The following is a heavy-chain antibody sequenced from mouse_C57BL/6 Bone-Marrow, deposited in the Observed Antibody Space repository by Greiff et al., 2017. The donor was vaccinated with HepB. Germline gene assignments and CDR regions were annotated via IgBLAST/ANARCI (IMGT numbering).Heavy chain of an antibody. D-gene: IGHD1-1*01. V-gene: IGHV5-2*01. CDR2: INSDGGST. J-gene: IGHJ3*01. CDR1: EYEFPSHD. Sequence: EVKLMESGGGLVQPGESLKLSCESNEYEFPSHDMSWVRKTPEKRLELVAAINSDGGSTYYPDTMERRFIISRDNTKKTLYLQMSSLRSEDTALYYCARQGLLLRSSWFAYWGQGTLVTVSA. CDR3: ARQGLLLRSSWFAY.